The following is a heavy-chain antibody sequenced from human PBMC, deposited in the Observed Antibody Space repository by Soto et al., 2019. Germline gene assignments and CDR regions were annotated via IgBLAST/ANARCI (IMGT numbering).Heavy chain of an antibody. Sequence: GTSVKVSCKASGFTFTSYGISWVRQAPGQGLEWMGWISAYNGNTNYAQKLQGRVTMTTDTSTSTAYMELRSLRSDDTAVYYCARDPRSVYYTIYYYYGMDVWGQGTTVTVSS. D-gene: IGHD3-22*01. V-gene: IGHV1-18*01. CDR3: ARDPRSVYYTIYYYYGMDV. CDR1: GFTFTSYG. J-gene: IGHJ6*02. CDR2: ISAYNGNT.